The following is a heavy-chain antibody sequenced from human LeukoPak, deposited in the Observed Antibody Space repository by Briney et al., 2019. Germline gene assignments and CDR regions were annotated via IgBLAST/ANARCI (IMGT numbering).Heavy chain of an antibody. CDR1: GGSISGYY. J-gene: IGHJ6*03. CDR3: ARTRRATVTSYYYYYMDV. V-gene: IGHV4-59*01. D-gene: IGHD4-17*01. CDR2: LYYMRGA. Sequence: PSETLSLTCTVSGGSISGYYWNWSRQPPGKGVEWIGNLYYMRGAWYKSSLKSRVTTSVDTSKNQFSLKLTSVTAADTAVYYCARTRRATVTSYYYYYMDVWGKGTTVPVSS.